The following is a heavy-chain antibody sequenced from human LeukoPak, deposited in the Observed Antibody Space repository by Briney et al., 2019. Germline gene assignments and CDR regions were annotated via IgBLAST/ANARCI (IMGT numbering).Heavy chain of an antibody. CDR1: GSYISSISYY. Sequence: PSETLSLTCTVSGSYISSISYYWGWIRQPPGKGLEWIGSIYYSGSRYYNPSLKSRVTISVDTSKNQFSLKLSSVTAADTAVYYCARLSQKATMVRGVYYFDYWGQGTLVTVSS. CDR2: IYYSGSR. D-gene: IGHD3-10*01. CDR3: ARLSQKATMVRGVYYFDY. V-gene: IGHV4-39*01. J-gene: IGHJ4*02.